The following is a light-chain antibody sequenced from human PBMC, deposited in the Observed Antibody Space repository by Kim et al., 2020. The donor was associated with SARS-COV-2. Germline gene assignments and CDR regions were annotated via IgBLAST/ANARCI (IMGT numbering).Light chain of an antibody. V-gene: IGLV3-21*04. Sequence: APGKTARIPCGGNNIGSKSVHWYQQKPGQAHVLVIYYDSDRPSGIPERFSGSNSGNTATLTISRVEAGDEADYYCQVWDSSSDHVVFGGGTQLTVL. CDR2: YDS. CDR1: NIGSKS. J-gene: IGLJ2*01. CDR3: QVWDSSSDHVV.